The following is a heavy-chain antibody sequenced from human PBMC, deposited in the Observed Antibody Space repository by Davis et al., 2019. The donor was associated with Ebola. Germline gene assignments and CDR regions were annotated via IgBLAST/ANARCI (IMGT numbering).Heavy chain of an antibody. CDR3: ARDRMDIVATISWGYYYGMDV. Sequence: ASVTVSCKASGYTFTSYGISWVRQAPGQGLEWMGWISAYNGNTNYAQKLQGRVTMTTDTSTSTAYMELRSLRSDDTAVYYCARDRMDIVATISWGYYYGMDVWGKGTTVTVSS. V-gene: IGHV1-18*01. CDR2: ISAYNGNT. D-gene: IGHD5-12*01. J-gene: IGHJ6*04. CDR1: GYTFTSYG.